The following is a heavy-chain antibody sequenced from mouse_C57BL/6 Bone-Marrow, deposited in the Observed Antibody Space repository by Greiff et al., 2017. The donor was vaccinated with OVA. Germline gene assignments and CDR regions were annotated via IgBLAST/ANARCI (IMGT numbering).Heavy chain of an antibody. V-gene: IGHV1-18*01. CDR2: INPNNGGT. Sequence: EVQLQESGPELVKPGASVKIPCKASGYTFTDYNMDWVKQSHGKSLEWIGDINPNNGGTIYNQKFKGKATLTVDKSSSTAYMELRSLTSEDTAVYYCARSHYYGSSYRGYFDVWGTGTTVTVSS. CDR1: GYTFTDYN. CDR3: ARSHYYGSSYRGYFDV. J-gene: IGHJ1*03. D-gene: IGHD1-1*01.